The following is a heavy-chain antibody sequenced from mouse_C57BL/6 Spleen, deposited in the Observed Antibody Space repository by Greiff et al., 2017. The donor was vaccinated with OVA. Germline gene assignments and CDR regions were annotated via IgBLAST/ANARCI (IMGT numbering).Heavy chain of an antibody. Sequence: VQLQQSGAELMKPGASVKLSCKATGYTFTGYWIEWVKQRPGHGLEWIGEILPGSGSTNYTEKFKGKATFTADTSSNTAYMQLSSLTTEDSAIYYCARPFDYWGQGTTLTVSS. CDR1: GYTFTGYW. V-gene: IGHV1-9*01. CDR3: ARPFDY. CDR2: ILPGSGST. J-gene: IGHJ2*01.